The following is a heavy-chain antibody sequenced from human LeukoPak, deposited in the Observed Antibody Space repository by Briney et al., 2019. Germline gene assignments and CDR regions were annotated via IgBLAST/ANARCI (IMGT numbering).Heavy chain of an antibody. CDR1: GFTFSSYW. V-gene: IGHV3-74*01. CDR3: AREALTETTFGPYDY. Sequence: GGSLRLSCAASGFTFSSYWMHWVRQAPGKGLVWVSRINSDGSSTSYADSVKGRFTISRDNAKNSLYLQMNSLRAEDTAVYYCAREALTETTFGPYDYWGQGTLVTVSS. D-gene: IGHD4-17*01. J-gene: IGHJ4*02. CDR2: INSDGSST.